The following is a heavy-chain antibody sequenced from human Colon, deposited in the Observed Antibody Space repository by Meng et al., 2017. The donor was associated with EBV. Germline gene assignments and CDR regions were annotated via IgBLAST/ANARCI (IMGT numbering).Heavy chain of an antibody. J-gene: IGHJ4*02. V-gene: IGHV4-4*02. CDR3: ATQESRDGHNPY. CDR2: MYHSGTT. D-gene: IGHD5-24*01. CDR1: GGSISSSYW. Sequence: QVQLQESGPGLWKPSQTLSLTCVVSGGSISSSYWWTWVRQSPGKGLEWIGEMYHSGTTNYNPSLKSRVTISMGKSNNQLSLKLNSVTAADTAVYYCATQESRDGHNPYWGQGTLVTVSS.